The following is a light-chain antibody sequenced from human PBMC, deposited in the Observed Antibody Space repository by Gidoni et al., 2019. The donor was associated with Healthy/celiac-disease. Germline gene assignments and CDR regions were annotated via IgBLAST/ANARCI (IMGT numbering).Light chain of an antibody. J-gene: IGLJ2*01. V-gene: IGLV3-21*04. CDR1: NIGSKS. CDR3: QVWDSSSDHVV. Sequence: SYVLTQPPPASVAPGKTARITCGGNNIGSKSVHWYPQKPGQAPVLVIYYESDRPSGIPERFSGSNSWNTATLTISRVEAGDEADYYCQVWDSSSDHVVFGGGTKLTVL. CDR2: YES.